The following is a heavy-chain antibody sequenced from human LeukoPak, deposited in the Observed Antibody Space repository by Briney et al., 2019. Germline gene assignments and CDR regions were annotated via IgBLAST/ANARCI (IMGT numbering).Heavy chain of an antibody. V-gene: IGHV1-2*02. J-gene: IGHJ3*02. CDR2: INPNSGGT. D-gene: IGHD2-2*01. CDR1: RYTFTGYY. CDR3: ATGIRDIVVVPAAIGRLAFDI. Sequence: WASVKVSCKASRYTFTGYYMHWVRQAPGQGLEWMGWINPNSGGTNYAQKFQGRVTMTRDTSISTAYMELSRLRSDDTAVYYCATGIRDIVVVPAAIGRLAFDIWGQGTMVTVSS.